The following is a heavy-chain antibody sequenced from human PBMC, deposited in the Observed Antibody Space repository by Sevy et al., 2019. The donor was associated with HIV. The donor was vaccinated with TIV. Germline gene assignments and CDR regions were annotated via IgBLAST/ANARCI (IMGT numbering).Heavy chain of an antibody. CDR1: GGTFSSYA. CDR2: IIPIFGTA. Sequence: ASVKVSCKASGGTFSSYAISWVRQAPGQGLEWMGGIIPIFGTANYAQKFQGRVTITADKSTCTAYMELSSLSSEDTAMDFCAREAVLRFLEWPPAVYYFDYWGQGTLVTVSS. V-gene: IGHV1-69*06. J-gene: IGHJ4*02. CDR3: AREAVLRFLEWPPAVYYFDY. D-gene: IGHD3-3*01.